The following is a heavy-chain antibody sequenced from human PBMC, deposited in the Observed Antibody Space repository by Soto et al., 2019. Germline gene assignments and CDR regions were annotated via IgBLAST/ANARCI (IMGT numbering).Heavy chain of an antibody. D-gene: IGHD3-10*01. CDR2: ISHDGCRK. J-gene: IGHJ1*01. Sequence: GGSLRLSFAASGLTFRNFGMHWARQAPGKGLEWLAFISHDGCRKYYAASVKGQVTMSRDNSNNAQYLQRNSLRAEDTAVYYCVKDLGLGFGYFNHWGLGTLVTVSS. V-gene: IGHV3-30*18. CDR1: GLTFRNFG. CDR3: VKDLGLGFGYFNH.